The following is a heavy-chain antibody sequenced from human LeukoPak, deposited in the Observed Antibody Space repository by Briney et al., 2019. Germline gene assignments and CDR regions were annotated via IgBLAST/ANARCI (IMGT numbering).Heavy chain of an antibody. CDR2: VRSKANNYAT. D-gene: IGHD3-22*01. CDR1: GFTFSGSA. Sequence: GGSLKLSCEVSGFTFSGSAVHWVRQASGKGLEWVGRVRSKANNYATAYAASVKGRFTISRDDSKNTAYLQMNSLKTEDTAVYYCTGDNFDSSVKFDYWGQGTLVTVSS. CDR3: TGDNFDSSVKFDY. V-gene: IGHV3-73*01. J-gene: IGHJ4*02.